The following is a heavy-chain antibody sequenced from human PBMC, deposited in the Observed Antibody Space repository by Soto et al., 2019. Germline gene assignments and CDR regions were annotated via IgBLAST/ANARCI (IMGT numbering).Heavy chain of an antibody. V-gene: IGHV4-59*08. CDR2: ISYSGST. J-gene: IGHJ3*02. CDR1: GGSISNYY. D-gene: IGHD3-10*01. Sequence: SETLSLTCTVSGGSISNYYWSWIRQPPGKGLERIGYISYSGSTNYNPSLKSRVTISLDTSKNQFSLKLSSVTAADTAVYYCARRENHSGSGTYRDVHGAFDIWGQGTMVTVSS. CDR3: ARRENHSGSGTYRDVHGAFDI.